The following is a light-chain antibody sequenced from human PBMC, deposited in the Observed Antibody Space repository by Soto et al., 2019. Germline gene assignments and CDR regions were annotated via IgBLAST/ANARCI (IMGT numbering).Light chain of an antibody. CDR3: LQDYNYPLT. J-gene: IGKJ4*01. CDR2: AAS. CDR1: QGIRND. Sequence: AIQMTQSPSSLSASVGDRFTITCRASQGIRNDLGWYQQKPGKAPKLLISAASSLQSGVPSRFSGSGSGTDFTLTISSLQPEDFATYYCLQDYNYPLTFGGGTKVDIK. V-gene: IGKV1-6*01.